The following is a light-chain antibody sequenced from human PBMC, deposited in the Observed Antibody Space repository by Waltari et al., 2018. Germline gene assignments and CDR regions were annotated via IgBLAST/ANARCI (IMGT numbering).Light chain of an antibody. CDR1: TSNIGAGHD. CDR3: QSFDNMLSGGVV. CDR2: GNN. Sequence: QSVLTQPPSVSGTPGQRVTISCSGSTSNIGAGHDVHWYQHLPGTAPKLLIYGNNKRPSGVPYRFSGSKSGTSASLAITVLQADDEADYFCQSFDNMLSGGVVFGGGTKLAVL. J-gene: IGLJ2*01. V-gene: IGLV1-40*01.